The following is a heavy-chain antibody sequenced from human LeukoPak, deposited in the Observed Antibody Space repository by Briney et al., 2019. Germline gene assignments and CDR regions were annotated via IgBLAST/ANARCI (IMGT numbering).Heavy chain of an antibody. V-gene: IGHV3-23*01. CDR2: ISGSGGST. CDR3: AKDRGRSSSWYNWFDP. Sequence: GSLRLSCAASGFTFSSYAMSWVRQAPGKGLELVSAISGSGGSTYYADSVKGRFTISRDNSKNTLYLQMNSLRAEDTAVYYCAKDRGRSSSWYNWFDPWGQGTLVTVSS. J-gene: IGHJ5*02. D-gene: IGHD6-13*01. CDR1: GFTFSSYA.